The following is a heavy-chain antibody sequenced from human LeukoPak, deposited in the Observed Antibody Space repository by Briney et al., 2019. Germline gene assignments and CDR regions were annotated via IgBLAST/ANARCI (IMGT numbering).Heavy chain of an antibody. V-gene: IGHV3-21*01. CDR3: ARSDCSGGSCYDFYYGLDV. J-gene: IGHJ6*02. CDR1: GFTFSSYS. CDR2: ISSSSSYI. Sequence: PGGSLRLSCAASGFTFSSYSMNWVRQAPGKGLEWVSYISSSSSYIYYADSVKGRFTIPRDNAQNSLYLQMNSLRAEDTAVYYCARSDCSGGSCYDFYYGLDVWGQGTTVTASS. D-gene: IGHD2-15*01.